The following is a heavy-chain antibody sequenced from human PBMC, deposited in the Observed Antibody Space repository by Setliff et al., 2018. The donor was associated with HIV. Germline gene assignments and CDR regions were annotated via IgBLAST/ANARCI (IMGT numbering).Heavy chain of an antibody. V-gene: IGHV1-18*01. Sequence: ASVMVSCKASGYTFTSYGISWVRQAPGQGLEWMGWISAYNGNTNYAQKLQGRVTMTTDTSTSTAYMELRSLRSDDTAVYYCARDRLYCSGGSCYSVGPNDVFDIWGQGTMVTVSS. CDR1: GYTFTSYG. CDR3: ARDRLYCSGGSCYSVGPNDVFDI. CDR2: ISAYNGNT. D-gene: IGHD2-15*01. J-gene: IGHJ3*02.